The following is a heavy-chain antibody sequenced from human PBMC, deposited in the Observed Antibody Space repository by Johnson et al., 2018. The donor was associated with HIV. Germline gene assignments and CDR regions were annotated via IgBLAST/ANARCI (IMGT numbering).Heavy chain of an antibody. V-gene: IGHV3-9*01. Sequence: VQLVESGGGLVKPGGSLRLSCAASGFTFSNAWMSWVRQAPGKGLEWVSGISWNSGTIGYADSVTGRFAISRDNAENSMYLQMNGLRAEDTALYYCALVLGALPGAFDIWGQGTLVTVSS. J-gene: IGHJ3*02. D-gene: IGHD3-16*01. CDR3: ALVLGALPGAFDI. CDR2: ISWNSGTI. CDR1: GFTFSNAW.